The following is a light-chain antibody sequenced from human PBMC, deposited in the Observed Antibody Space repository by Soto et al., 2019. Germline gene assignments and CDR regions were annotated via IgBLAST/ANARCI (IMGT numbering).Light chain of an antibody. CDR2: AAS. V-gene: IGKV1-39*01. Sequence: DIQMNQSPSSLSASVGDRGTITCRESQSISSYLNWAQQNPGKDPTILIYAASSLQSGVPSRFSGSGSGTDFTLTISSLQPEDFATYYCQQSYSTPFTFGPGTKVDIK. CDR1: QSISSY. CDR3: QQSYSTPFT. J-gene: IGKJ3*01.